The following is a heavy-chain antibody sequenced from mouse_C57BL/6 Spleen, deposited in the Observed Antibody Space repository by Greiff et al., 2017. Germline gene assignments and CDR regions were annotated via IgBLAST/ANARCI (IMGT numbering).Heavy chain of an antibody. CDR3: TQLRPFAY. V-gene: IGHV14-4*01. J-gene: IGHJ3*01. CDR1: GFNIKDDY. D-gene: IGHD2-4*01. Sequence: EVKLQESGAELVRPGASVKLSCTASGFNIKDDYMHWVKQRPEQGLEWIGWIDPENGDTEYASKFQGKATITADTSSNTAYLQLSSLTSEDTAVYYCTQLRPFAYWGQGTLVTVSA. CDR2: IDPENGDT.